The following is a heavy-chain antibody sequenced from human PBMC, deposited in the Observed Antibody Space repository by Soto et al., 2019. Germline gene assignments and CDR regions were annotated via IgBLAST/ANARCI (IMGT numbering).Heavy chain of an antibody. D-gene: IGHD1-20*01. CDR1: GYTFTSYG. CDR3: ARDAAIGMNDY. Sequence: QVQLVQSGAEVKKPGASVKVSCKASGYTFTSYGISWGRQAPGQGREWMGWISAYNGNKKYAQKLQGRITMTTDTSTSTAYMELRSLRSDDTAVYYCARDAAIGMNDYWGQGTLVTVSS. J-gene: IGHJ4*02. V-gene: IGHV1-18*01. CDR2: ISAYNGNK.